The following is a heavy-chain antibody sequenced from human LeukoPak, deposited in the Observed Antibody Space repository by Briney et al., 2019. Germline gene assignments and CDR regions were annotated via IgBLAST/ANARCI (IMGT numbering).Heavy chain of an antibody. V-gene: IGHV3-30*03. CDR1: GFTFSSYG. J-gene: IGHJ4*02. CDR2: ISYDGSNK. D-gene: IGHD3-22*01. Sequence: GGSLRLSCAASGFTFSSYGMHWVRQAPGKGLEWVAVISYDGSNKYYADSVKGRFTISRDNSKNTLYLQMNSLRTEDTAVYYCARDRDTSGYFDYWGQGTLVTVSS. CDR3: ARDRDTSGYFDY.